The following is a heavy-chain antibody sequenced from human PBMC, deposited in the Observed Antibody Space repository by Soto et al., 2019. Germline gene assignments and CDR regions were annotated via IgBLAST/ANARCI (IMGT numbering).Heavy chain of an antibody. CDR2: IYSGGST. D-gene: IGHD1-26*01. CDR3: ARDRGGIVGVHYYYYGMDV. V-gene: IGHV3-53*01. CDR1: GFTVSSNY. Sequence: GVLRLSCAGSGFTVSSNYMSWVRQAPGKGLEWVSVIYSGGSTYYADSVKGRFTISRDNSKNTLYLQMNSLRAEDTAVYYCARDRGGIVGVHYYYYGMDVWGQGTTVTVSS. J-gene: IGHJ6*02.